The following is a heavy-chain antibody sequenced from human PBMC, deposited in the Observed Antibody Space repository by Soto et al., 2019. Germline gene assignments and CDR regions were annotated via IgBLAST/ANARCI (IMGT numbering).Heavy chain of an antibody. D-gene: IGHD6-19*01. Sequence: QVQLVESGGGVVQPGRSLRLSCVASGFRFSNYGMHWVRQAPGKGLEWVAVISYDGSNEHYADSVKGRFTISRDKSKNTRYLQMNSLRAEDTAVYYCAKDYSSGWYGDFDYWGQGTLVTVSS. CDR1: GFRFSNYG. V-gene: IGHV3-30*18. CDR2: ISYDGSNE. J-gene: IGHJ4*02. CDR3: AKDYSSGWYGDFDY.